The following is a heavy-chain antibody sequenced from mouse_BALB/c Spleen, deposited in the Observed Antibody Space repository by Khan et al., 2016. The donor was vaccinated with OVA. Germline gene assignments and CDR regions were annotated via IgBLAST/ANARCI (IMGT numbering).Heavy chain of an antibody. CDR2: INPSTGYT. J-gene: IGHJ2*01. CDR3: ARRGLRWDFDY. CDR1: GYTFINYW. V-gene: IGHV1-7*01. Sequence: VQLQQSGAELAKPGASVKMSCKASGYTFINYWILWVKQRPGKGLEWIGYINPSTGYTEYNQNFKDKATLTADKSSSTSYMQLSSLTYEDSAVYYCARRGLRWDFDYWGQGTTLTVSS. D-gene: IGHD1-1*01.